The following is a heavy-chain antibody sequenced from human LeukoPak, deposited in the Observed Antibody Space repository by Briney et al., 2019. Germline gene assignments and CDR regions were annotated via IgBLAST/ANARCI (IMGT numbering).Heavy chain of an antibody. Sequence: GGSLSLSCAASGFSFSDYYMSWVSQAPGKGLEWVSYISSSSSYTNYADSVKGRFTISRDNAKNSLYLQMNSLRAEDTAVYYCARSTFPGPYGFDYWGEGTLVTVSS. J-gene: IGHJ4*02. V-gene: IGHV3-11*03. CDR1: GFSFSDYY. CDR2: ISSSSSYT. D-gene: IGHD3-10*01. CDR3: ARSTFPGPYGFDY.